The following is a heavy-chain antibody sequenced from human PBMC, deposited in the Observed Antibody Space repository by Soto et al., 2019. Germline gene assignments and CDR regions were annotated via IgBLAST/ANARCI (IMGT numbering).Heavy chain of an antibody. CDR2: FYYSGST. CDR1: SDSTSSGDYD. V-gene: IGHV4-30-4*01. J-gene: IGHJ4*02. Sequence: PSETLSLTCTVSSDSTSSGDYDWSWIRQPPGKGLEWIGSFYYSGSTYYNPSLKSRVTISVDTSKNQFSLKVSSVTAADTALYYCAQRSGFYTGIDYWGRGTLVAVS. D-gene: IGHD3-3*01. CDR3: AQRSGFYTGIDY.